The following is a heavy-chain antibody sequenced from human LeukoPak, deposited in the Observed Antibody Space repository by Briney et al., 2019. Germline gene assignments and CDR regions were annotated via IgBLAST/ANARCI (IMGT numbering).Heavy chain of an antibody. J-gene: IGHJ6*02. CDR1: GFTFSTYW. CDR2: INTDGSST. V-gene: IGHV3-74*01. CDR3: ARDKAYGMDV. Sequence: GGSLRLSCAASGFTFSTYWMHWGRQVPGKGLVWVSHINTDGSSTTYADSVKGRFTIPRDNAKNTLYLQMNSLRAEDTAVYYCARDKAYGMDVWGQGTTVTV.